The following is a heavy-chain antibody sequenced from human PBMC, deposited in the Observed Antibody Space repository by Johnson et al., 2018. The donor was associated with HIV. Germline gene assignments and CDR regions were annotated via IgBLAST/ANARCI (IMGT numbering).Heavy chain of an antibody. V-gene: IGHV3-74*01. CDR1: GFTFINYW. Sequence: VQLVESGGGLVQPGVSLRLSCAASGFTFINYWMHWVRQAPGKGLVWVSRMNGDGKSTTYADSVKGRFTISRDNAKNTLYLQMNSLRAEDTAVYYCAREQELIGERAFDIWGQGTMVTVSS. CDR3: AREQELIGERAFDI. D-gene: IGHD6-13*01. CDR2: MNGDGKST. J-gene: IGHJ3*02.